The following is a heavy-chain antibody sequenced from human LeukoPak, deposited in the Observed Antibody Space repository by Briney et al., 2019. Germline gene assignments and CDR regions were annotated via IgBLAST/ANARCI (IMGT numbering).Heavy chain of an antibody. V-gene: IGHV3-64D*09. D-gene: IGHD6-19*01. Sequence: GGSLRLSCSASGFTFSSYAMHWVRQAPGKGLEYVSSISGNGGSTYYGDSVKGRFTISRDNSKNTLYLQMSSLRGDDTAIYYCVSRTSSGWYDFWGQGTLVIVSS. CDR2: ISGNGGST. CDR1: GFTFSSYA. CDR3: VSRTSSGWYDF. J-gene: IGHJ5*01.